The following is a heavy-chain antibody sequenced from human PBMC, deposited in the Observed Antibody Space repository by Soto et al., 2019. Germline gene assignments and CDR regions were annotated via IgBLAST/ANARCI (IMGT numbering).Heavy chain of an antibody. CDR3: TTFFWNDFYTSYYYYRMDA. J-gene: IGHJ6*02. V-gene: IGHV3-15*01. CDR2: IKSTTDGGTI. CDR1: GFTFDSAW. Sequence: PGGSLRLSCAASGFTFDSAWMSWVRQAPGQGLEWIGRIKSTTDGGTIDYSAPVKGRFTISRDDPKNTLYLQMNSLKTEDTAVYYCTTFFWNDFYTSYYYYRMDAWGQGTTVTVSS. D-gene: IGHD3-3*01.